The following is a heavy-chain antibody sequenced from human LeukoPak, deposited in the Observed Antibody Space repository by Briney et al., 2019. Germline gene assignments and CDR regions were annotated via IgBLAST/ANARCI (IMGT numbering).Heavy chain of an antibody. CDR2: INHSGST. CDR3: ARAGGVLLWFGELQAPCDY. V-gene: IGHV4-34*01. CDR1: GGSFSGYY. Sequence: SETLSLTCAVYGGSFSGYYWSWIRQPPGKGLEWIGEINHSGSTNYNPSLKSRVTISVDTSKNQFSLKLSSVTAADTAVYYCARAGGVLLWFGELQAPCDYWGQGTLVTVSS. D-gene: IGHD3-10*01. J-gene: IGHJ4*02.